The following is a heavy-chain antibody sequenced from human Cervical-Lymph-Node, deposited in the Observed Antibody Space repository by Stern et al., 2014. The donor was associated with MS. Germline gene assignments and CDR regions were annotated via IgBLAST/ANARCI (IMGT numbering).Heavy chain of an antibody. CDR1: GYTFTNYG. D-gene: IGHD4-17*01. V-gene: IGHV1-18*01. CDR3: AREEDGDNWYFQH. J-gene: IGHJ1*01. CDR2: ISAYNGNT. Sequence: QVQLMQSGAEVKKPGASVKVSCKASGYTFTNYGITWVRQAPGQGLERMGWISAYNGNTNYAQKLQGRVTMTTDTSTSTAYMELRTLRSDDTAVYYCAREEDGDNWYFQHWGQGTLVTVSS.